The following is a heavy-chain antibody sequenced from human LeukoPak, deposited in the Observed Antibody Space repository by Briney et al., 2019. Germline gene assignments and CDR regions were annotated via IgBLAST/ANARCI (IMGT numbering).Heavy chain of an antibody. J-gene: IGHJ4*02. V-gene: IGHV1-69*01. D-gene: IGHD6-13*01. CDR2: IIPIFGTG. Sequence: SVKVSCKASGGTFSSYALSWVRQAPGQGLEWMGGIIPIFGTGNYAQKFQGRVTITADESTSTAYMELSSLRSEDTAVYYCAREKSSGIAAAGVDYWGQGTLVTVSS. CDR3: AREKSSGIAAAGVDY. CDR1: GGTFSSYA.